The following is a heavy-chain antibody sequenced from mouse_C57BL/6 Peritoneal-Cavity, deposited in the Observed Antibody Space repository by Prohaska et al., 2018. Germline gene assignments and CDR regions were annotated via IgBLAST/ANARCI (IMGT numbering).Heavy chain of an antibody. V-gene: IGHV2-2*01. J-gene: IGHJ4*01. Sequence: DYNAAFISRLSISKDNSKSQVLFKMNSLQADDTAIYYCARNSDGKPMDYWGQGTSVTVSS. CDR3: ARNSDGKPMDY. D-gene: IGHD1-1*01.